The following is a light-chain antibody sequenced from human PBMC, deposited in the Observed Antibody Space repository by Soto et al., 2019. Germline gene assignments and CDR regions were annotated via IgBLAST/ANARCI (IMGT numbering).Light chain of an antibody. CDR2: KAS. V-gene: IGKV1-5*03. Sequence: DIQMTQSPSTLSASVGDRVTFTCRATEAISNWLAWYQQKPGKAPKLLIYKASTLERGVPSRFRGTGSATVFTLTISSLQPDDFATYYCQQYNAYPLTFGGGTKVEIK. CDR3: QQYNAYPLT. CDR1: EAISNW. J-gene: IGKJ4*01.